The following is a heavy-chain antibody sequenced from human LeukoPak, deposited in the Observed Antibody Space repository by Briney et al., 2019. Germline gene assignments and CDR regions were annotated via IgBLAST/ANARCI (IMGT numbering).Heavy chain of an antibody. Sequence: GGSLRLSCAASGFTFSSYWMSWVRQAPGKGLEWVANIKQDGSEKYYVDSVKGRFTISRDNAKNSLYLQMNSLRAEDTAVYYCARAGYSRARGWFHPWGQGTLVTVSS. CDR3: ARAGYSRARGWFHP. V-gene: IGHV3-7*01. D-gene: IGHD6-13*01. CDR2: IKQDGSEK. J-gene: IGHJ5*02. CDR1: GFTFSSYW.